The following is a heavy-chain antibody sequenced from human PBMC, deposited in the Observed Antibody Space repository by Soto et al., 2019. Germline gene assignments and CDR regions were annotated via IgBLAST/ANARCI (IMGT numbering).Heavy chain of an antibody. D-gene: IGHD5-18*01. CDR1: GFTFSSYA. Sequence: HPGGSLRLSCAASGFTFSSYAMSWVRQAPGKGLEWVSAISGSGGSTYYADSVKGRFTISRDNSKNTLYLQMNSLRAEDTAVYYCAKLYSYGYDPFDYWGQGTLVTVSS. V-gene: IGHV3-23*01. CDR3: AKLYSYGYDPFDY. CDR2: ISGSGGST. J-gene: IGHJ4*02.